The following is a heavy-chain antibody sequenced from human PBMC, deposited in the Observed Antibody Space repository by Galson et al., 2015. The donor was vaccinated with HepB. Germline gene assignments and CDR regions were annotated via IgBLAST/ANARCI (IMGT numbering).Heavy chain of an antibody. V-gene: IGHV1-3*01. CDR3: AGGSAEVTTRPSLSCPRH. J-gene: IGHJ4*02. D-gene: IGHD4-17*01. Sequence: SVKVSCKASGYTFSSYAVHWVRQAPGQRLEWMGWINAGTGNTKFSQRFQDRITITRDTSANTAYMELTNLRPEDTSVYFCAGGSAEVTTRPSLSCPRHWGQGTLVIVSS. CDR2: INAGTGNT. CDR1: GYTFSSYA.